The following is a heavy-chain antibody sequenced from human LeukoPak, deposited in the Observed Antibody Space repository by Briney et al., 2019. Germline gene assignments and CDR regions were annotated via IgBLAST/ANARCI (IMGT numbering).Heavy chain of an antibody. V-gene: IGHV4-39*07. CDR2: IYYSGST. D-gene: IGHD5-18*01. CDR3: ARLRGYSYGSMYYFDY. Sequence: SETLSLTCTVSGGSISSSSYYWGWIRQPPGKGLEWIGSIYYSGSTYYNPSLKSRVTISVDTSKNQFSLKLSSVTAADTAVYYCARLRGYSYGSMYYFDYWGQGTLVTVSS. CDR1: GGSISSSSYY. J-gene: IGHJ4*02.